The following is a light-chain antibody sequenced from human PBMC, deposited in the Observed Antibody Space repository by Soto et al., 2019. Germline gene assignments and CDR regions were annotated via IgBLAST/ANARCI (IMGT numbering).Light chain of an antibody. Sequence: DIVMTQTPLSSPVTLGQPASISCRSSQGLVHSDGNTYLSWLQQRPGQPPRLLIYEISNRFSGVPDRFSGSGAGTDFTLKISRVEAEDVGIYYRMQATQFPYTFGQGTKLEIK. V-gene: IGKV2-24*01. J-gene: IGKJ2*01. CDR3: MQATQFPYT. CDR1: QGLVHSDGNTY. CDR2: EIS.